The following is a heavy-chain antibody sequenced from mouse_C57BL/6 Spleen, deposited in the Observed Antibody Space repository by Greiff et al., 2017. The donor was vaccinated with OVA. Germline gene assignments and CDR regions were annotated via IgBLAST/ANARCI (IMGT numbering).Heavy chain of an antibody. J-gene: IGHJ2*01. CDR3: ARALYYYGSNY. D-gene: IGHD1-1*01. Sequence: EVKLQESGPVLVKPGASVKMSCKASGYTFTDYYMNWVKQSHGKSLEWIGVINPYNGGTSYNQKFKGKATLTVDKSSSTAYMELNSLTSEDSAVYYCARALYYYGSNYWGQGTTLTVSS. CDR2: INPYNGGT. V-gene: IGHV1-19*01. CDR1: GYTFTDYY.